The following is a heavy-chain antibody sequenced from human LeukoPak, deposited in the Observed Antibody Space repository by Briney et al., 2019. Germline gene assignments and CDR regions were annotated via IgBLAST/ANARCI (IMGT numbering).Heavy chain of an antibody. Sequence: SETLSLTCTVSGDSITDYYWSWIRQPPGKGLEWIGYVYYSGSTNYNPSLKSRVTISVDTSKNQFSLRLTFVTAADTDVYYCARNREGDYFDYWGQGTLVTVSS. CDR3: ARNREGDYFDY. CDR1: GDSITDYY. CDR2: VYYSGST. J-gene: IGHJ4*02. V-gene: IGHV4-59*01. D-gene: IGHD5-24*01.